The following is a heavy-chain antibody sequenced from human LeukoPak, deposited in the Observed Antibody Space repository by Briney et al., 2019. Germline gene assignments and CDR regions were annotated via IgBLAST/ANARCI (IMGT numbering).Heavy chain of an antibody. Sequence: ASVKVSCKASGYTFTGYYMHWVRQAPGQGLEWMGWINPNSGGTNYVQKFQGRVTMTRDTSISTAYMELSRLRSDDTAVYYCARGPDYGDYIGYWGQGTLVTVSS. CDR1: GYTFTGYY. CDR3: ARGPDYGDYIGY. V-gene: IGHV1-2*02. D-gene: IGHD4-17*01. CDR2: INPNSGGT. J-gene: IGHJ4*02.